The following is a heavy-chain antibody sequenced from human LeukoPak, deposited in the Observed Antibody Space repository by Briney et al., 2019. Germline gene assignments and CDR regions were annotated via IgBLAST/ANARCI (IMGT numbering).Heavy chain of an antibody. CDR3: ARSYDFWSGYYDY. J-gene: IGHJ4*02. CDR1: GGSVSSDSYF. V-gene: IGHV4-61*01. CDR2: IYSSGST. Sequence: PSETLSLTCSVSGGSVSSDSYFWNWVRQPPGKGLEWIGYIYSSGSTNYNRSLKSRVTISLDTSKNQFSLKLSSVTAADTAVYYCARSYDFWSGYYDYWGQGTLVTVSS. D-gene: IGHD3-3*01.